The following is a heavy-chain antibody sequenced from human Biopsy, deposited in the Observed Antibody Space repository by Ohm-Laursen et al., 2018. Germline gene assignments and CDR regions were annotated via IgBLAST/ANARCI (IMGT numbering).Heavy chain of an antibody. V-gene: IGHV3-30*18. CDR2: ISHAWSNK. D-gene: IGHD3-10*01. CDR3: AKDLVVRGVGDHGMDV. J-gene: IGHJ6*02. CDR1: GFTYSRFR. Sequence: SSLRVSCLACGFTYSRFRVHWVREARRRGLAWVAVISHAWSNKYEADSVKGRFTISRDNSKNTMSLQMNSLRTEDTAVYYCAKDLVVRGVGDHGMDVWGQGTTVTVSS.